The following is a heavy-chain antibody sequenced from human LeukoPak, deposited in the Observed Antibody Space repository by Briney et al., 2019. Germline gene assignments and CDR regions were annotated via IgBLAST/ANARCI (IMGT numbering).Heavy chain of an antibody. V-gene: IGHV4-59*11. Sequence: SETLSLTCTVSGGSINGHYWTWIRQPPGKGLEWIGFVYDNGNTNYNSSLQSRVTMSVDMSKNQLSLKMRSVTAADTAIYYCARVFRGVVTSNWFDPWGQGTLVTVSS. J-gene: IGHJ5*02. CDR2: VYDNGNT. D-gene: IGHD2-21*02. CDR3: ARVFRGVVTSNWFDP. CDR1: GGSINGHY.